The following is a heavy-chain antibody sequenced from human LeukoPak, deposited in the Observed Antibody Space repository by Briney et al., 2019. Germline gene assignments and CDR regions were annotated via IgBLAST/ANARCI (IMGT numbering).Heavy chain of an antibody. D-gene: IGHD5-24*01. V-gene: IGHV3-21*03. CDR1: GFTFSNYG. CDR3: AINHRDGYSELGY. CDR2: ITISSYI. Sequence: GGSLRLSYAASGFTFSNYGMNWVRQAPGKGLEWVSSITISSYIYYADSVKGRFTISRDNAKNSLYLQMNSLRAEDTAVYYCAINHRDGYSELGYWGQGTLVTVSS. J-gene: IGHJ4*02.